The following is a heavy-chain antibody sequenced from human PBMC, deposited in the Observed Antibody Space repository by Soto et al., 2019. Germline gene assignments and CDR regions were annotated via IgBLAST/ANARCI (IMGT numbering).Heavy chain of an antibody. CDR1: GGSISSGGYY. CDR2: IYYIGST. CDR3: ASSVFP. V-gene: IGHV4-31*03. D-gene: IGHD6-19*01. Sequence: QVQLQESGPGLVKPSQTLSLTCTVSGGSISSGGYYWNWIRQHPGKGLEWLWYIYYIGSTYYNPSLKSRVTISLDTSKNQFYLKLSSVTAADTDVYYCASSVFPWGQGTLVTVSS. J-gene: IGHJ5*02.